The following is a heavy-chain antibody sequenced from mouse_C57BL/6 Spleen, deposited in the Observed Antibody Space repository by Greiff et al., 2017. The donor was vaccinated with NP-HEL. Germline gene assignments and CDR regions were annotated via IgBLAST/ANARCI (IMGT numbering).Heavy chain of an antibody. J-gene: IGHJ1*03. CDR3: ARSLTTVVATGYFDV. CDR2: IDPSDSYT. Sequence: VQLQQPGAELVMPGASVKLSCKASGYTFTSYWMHWVKQRPGQGLEWIGEIDPSDSYTNYNQKFKGKSTLTVDKSSSTAYMQLSSLTSEDSAVYYCARSLTTVVATGYFDVWGTGTTVTVSS. CDR1: GYTFTSYW. D-gene: IGHD1-1*01. V-gene: IGHV1-69*01.